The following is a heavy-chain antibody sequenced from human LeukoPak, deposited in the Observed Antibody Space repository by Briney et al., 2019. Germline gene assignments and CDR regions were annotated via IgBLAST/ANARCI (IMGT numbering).Heavy chain of an antibody. CDR2: IKQDGGEK. CDR3: ARDVLAAGATGTFDI. J-gene: IGHJ3*02. D-gene: IGHD1-14*01. V-gene: IGHV3-7*03. Sequence: GGSLRLSCAASTFTFSNYWMSWVRQAPGKGLEWVANIKQDGGEKYYVGSVKGRFTISRDNAKTSLYLQMNSLRAEDTAVYYCARDVLAAGATGTFDIWGQGTMVTVSS. CDR1: TFTFSNYW.